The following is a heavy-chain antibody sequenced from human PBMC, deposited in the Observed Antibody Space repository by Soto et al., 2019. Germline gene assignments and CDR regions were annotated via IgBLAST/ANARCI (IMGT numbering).Heavy chain of an antibody. J-gene: IGHJ4*02. CDR3: ARVRDWNYVSPFDY. Sequence: SETLSLTCTVSGGSISSSYWSWIRQPPGKGLECIGYIYYTGSTNYNPSLKSRVTMSVDMSKNQFSLKLSSVTAADTAVYYCARVRDWNYVSPFDYWGQGXLVTVYS. CDR1: GGSISSSY. CDR2: IYYTGST. V-gene: IGHV4-59*01. D-gene: IGHD1-7*01.